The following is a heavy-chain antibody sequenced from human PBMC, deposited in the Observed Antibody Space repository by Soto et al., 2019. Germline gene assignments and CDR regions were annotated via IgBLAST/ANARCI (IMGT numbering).Heavy chain of an antibody. Sequence: EVQLVESGGNLVQPGGSLRLSCAASGFSVSSDYMSWVRQAPGKGLEWVSVIYTGGGTNDADSVKGRFTISRDKSTNTLDLQMNNLRADDTAVYYCARGGDFDPWGQGTLVTVSP. CDR2: IYTGGGT. CDR1: GFSVSSDY. D-gene: IGHD3-10*01. CDR3: ARGGDFDP. V-gene: IGHV3-66*01. J-gene: IGHJ5*02.